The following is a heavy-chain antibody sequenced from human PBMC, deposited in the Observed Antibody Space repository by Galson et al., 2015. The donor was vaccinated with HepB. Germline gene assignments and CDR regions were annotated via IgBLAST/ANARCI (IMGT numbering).Heavy chain of an antibody. J-gene: IGHJ4*02. Sequence: SVKVSCKVSGYTLTDLSMHWVRQAPGKGLEWMGGFDPEDGETIYAQKFQGRVTMTEDTSTDTAYMELSSLRSEDTAVYYCATAKRYFDLELGDWGQGTLVTVSS. CDR2: FDPEDGET. CDR1: GYTLTDLS. V-gene: IGHV1-24*01. D-gene: IGHD3-9*01. CDR3: ATAKRYFDLELGD.